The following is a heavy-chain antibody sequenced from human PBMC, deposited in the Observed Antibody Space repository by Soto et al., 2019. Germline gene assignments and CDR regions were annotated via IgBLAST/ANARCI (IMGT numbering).Heavy chain of an antibody. J-gene: IGHJ6*03. CDR2: IYYSGST. CDR1: GGSISSSSYY. V-gene: IGHV4-39*01. CDR3: ARLSVEGYCSGGSCYTRSYYYYYMAV. Sequence: LSLTCTVSGGSISSSSYYWGWIRQPPGKGLEWIGSIYYSGSTYYNPSLKSRVTISVDTSKNQFSLKLSSVTAADTAVYYCARLSVEGYCSGGSCYTRSYYYYYMAVWGKGTTVTVSS. D-gene: IGHD2-15*01.